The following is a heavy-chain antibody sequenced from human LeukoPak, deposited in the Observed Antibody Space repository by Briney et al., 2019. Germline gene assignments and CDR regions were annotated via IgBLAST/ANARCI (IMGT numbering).Heavy chain of an antibody. D-gene: IGHD2-21*02. CDR2: ISYDGSNK. CDR1: GFTFSSYA. Sequence: GGSLRLSCAASGFTFSSYAKHWVRQAPGKGLEWVAVISYDGSNKYYADSVKGRFTFSRDSSKNTLYLQMNSLRAEDTAVYYCAKDLQVTPDYWGQGTLVTVSS. V-gene: IGHV3-30*04. CDR3: AKDLQVTPDY. J-gene: IGHJ4*02.